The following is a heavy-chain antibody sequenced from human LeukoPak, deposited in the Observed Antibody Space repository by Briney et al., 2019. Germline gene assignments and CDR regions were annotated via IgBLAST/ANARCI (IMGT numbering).Heavy chain of an antibody. CDR3: AKKWPVKRVLTTVTKESDY. CDR2: ISGSGGST. CDR1: GLTFSSYA. Sequence: RSGGSLRLSCAAAGLTFSSYAMSWVRQAAGKGPERVAAISGSGGSTYYADSVKGRFTISRDNSKNTLYLQMNSLRAEDTAVYYCAKKWPVKRVLTTVTKESDYWGQGTLVTVSS. V-gene: IGHV3-23*01. J-gene: IGHJ4*02. D-gene: IGHD4-17*01.